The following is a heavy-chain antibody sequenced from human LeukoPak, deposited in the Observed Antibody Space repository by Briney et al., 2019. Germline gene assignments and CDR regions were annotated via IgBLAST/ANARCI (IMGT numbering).Heavy chain of an antibody. Sequence: GASVTVSFKSSVYTFTDYYMHWVRQAPGQGLEWMGWINPNSGGTNYAQNFQGRVNMTRDTSISTAYMELSRLRSADTAVYYCARAGYTGFDLGYWGQGTLVTVSS. V-gene: IGHV1-2*02. D-gene: IGHD5-12*01. CDR1: VYTFTDYY. J-gene: IGHJ4*02. CDR3: ARAGYTGFDLGY. CDR2: INPNSGGT.